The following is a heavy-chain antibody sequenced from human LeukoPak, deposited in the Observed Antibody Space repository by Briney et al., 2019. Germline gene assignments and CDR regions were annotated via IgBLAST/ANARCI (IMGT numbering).Heavy chain of an antibody. CDR1: GFTFSSYG. D-gene: IGHD3-3*01. Sequence: GGSLRLSCAASGFTFSSYGMHWVRQAPGKGLERVAFIRYDGSNKYYADSVKGRFTISRDNSKNTLYLQMNSLRAEDTAVYYCAKEAIFGVVVFDYWGQGTLVTVSS. J-gene: IGHJ4*02. CDR2: IRYDGSNK. V-gene: IGHV3-30*02. CDR3: AKEAIFGVVVFDY.